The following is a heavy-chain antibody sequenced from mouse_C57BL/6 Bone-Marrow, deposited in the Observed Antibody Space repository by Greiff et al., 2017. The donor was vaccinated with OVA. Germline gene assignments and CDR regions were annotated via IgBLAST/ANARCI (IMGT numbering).Heavy chain of an antibody. Sequence: EVKLVESGEGLVKPGGSLKLSCAASGFTFSSYAMSWVRQTPEKRLEWVAYISSGGDYIYYADTVKGRFTISRDNARNTLYLQMSSLQSADTALYYCTRDRIYDGLYYIDDWGQGTTLTVSS. CDR2: ISSGGDYI. D-gene: IGHD2-3*01. V-gene: IGHV5-9-1*02. J-gene: IGHJ2*01. CDR1: GFTFSSYA. CDR3: TRDRIYDGLYYIDD.